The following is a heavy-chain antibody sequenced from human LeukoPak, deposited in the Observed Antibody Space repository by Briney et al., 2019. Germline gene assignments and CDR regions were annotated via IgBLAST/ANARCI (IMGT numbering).Heavy chain of an antibody. CDR2: MYYSGSA. CDR1: GGSITSSSYY. V-gene: IGHV4-39*01. Sequence: PSETLSLTCNVSGGSITSSSYYWGWIRQPPGKGLEWIGSMYYSGSAYYNSSLKSRVMMSVDTSKNQFSLKLSSVAAADTAVYYCARHGREGAHRGGDCYSNYYYAMDVWGQGTTVTVSS. CDR3: ARHGREGAHRGGDCYSNYYYAMDV. D-gene: IGHD2-21*02. J-gene: IGHJ6*02.